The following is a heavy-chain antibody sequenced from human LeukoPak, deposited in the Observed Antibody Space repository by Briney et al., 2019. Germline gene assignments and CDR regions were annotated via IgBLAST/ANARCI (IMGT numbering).Heavy chain of an antibody. CDR3: ARAGTLTGTPTALFDY. D-gene: IGHD1-7*01. Sequence: SETLSLTCAVYGGSFSGYYWSWIRQPPGKGLEWIGEINHSGSTNYNPSLKSRVTISVDTSKNQFSLKLSSVTAADTAVYYCARAGTLTGTPTALFDYWGQGTQVTVSS. CDR1: GGSFSGYY. CDR2: INHSGST. J-gene: IGHJ4*02. V-gene: IGHV4-34*01.